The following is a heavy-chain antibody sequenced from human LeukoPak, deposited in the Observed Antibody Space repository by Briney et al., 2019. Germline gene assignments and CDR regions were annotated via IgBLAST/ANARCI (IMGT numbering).Heavy chain of an antibody. V-gene: IGHV4-59*08. D-gene: IGHD6-13*01. Sequence: SETLSLTCTVSNGSINTYFWTWIRQPPGRGLEWIGIINYSETTRYNPSLKSRVTLSVDSSKNLFSLKLDSVTAADTAVYFCARALRSQGAAAGTGYLDSWGQGALVTVSS. CDR3: ARALRSQGAAAGTGYLDS. J-gene: IGHJ4*02. CDR1: NGSINTYF. CDR2: INYSETT.